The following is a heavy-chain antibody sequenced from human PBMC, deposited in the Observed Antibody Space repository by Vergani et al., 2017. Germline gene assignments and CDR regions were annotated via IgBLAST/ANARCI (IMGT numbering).Heavy chain of an antibody. CDR2: ISYDGSNK. CDR1: GFTFSSYG. J-gene: IGHJ4*02. D-gene: IGHD4-17*01. Sequence: QVQLVESGGGVVQPGRSLRLSCAASGFTFSSYGMHWVRQAPGKGLEWVAVISYDGSNKYYADSVKGRFTISRDNSKNTLYLQMNSLGAEDTAVYYCAKDAGDYGDYPHYFDYWGQGTLVTVSS. V-gene: IGHV3-30*18. CDR3: AKDAGDYGDYPHYFDY.